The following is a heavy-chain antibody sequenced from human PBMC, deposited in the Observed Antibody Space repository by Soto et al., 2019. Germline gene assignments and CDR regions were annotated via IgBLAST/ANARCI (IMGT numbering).Heavy chain of an antibody. D-gene: IGHD5-12*01. Sequence: ASVKVSCKASGHTFTGYYMHWVRQAPGQGLEWMGWINPNSGGTNYAQKFQGRVTMTRDTSISTAYMELSRLRSDDTAVYYCARDSGYDNNWFDPWGQGTLVTVSS. J-gene: IGHJ5*02. V-gene: IGHV1-2*02. CDR3: ARDSGYDNNWFDP. CDR1: GHTFTGYY. CDR2: INPNSGGT.